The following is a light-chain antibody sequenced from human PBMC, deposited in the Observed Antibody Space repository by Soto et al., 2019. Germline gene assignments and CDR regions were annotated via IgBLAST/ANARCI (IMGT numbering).Light chain of an antibody. Sequence: QSALTQPASVSGSPGQSITISCTGTSSDVGAYNYVSWYQQHPVKAPKLIIYEVNNRPSGVSNRFSGSKSGNTASPTISGLQAEDEADYYCSSHTRSSTYVFGTGTKLTVL. CDR3: SSHTRSSTYV. CDR2: EVN. J-gene: IGLJ1*01. CDR1: SSDVGAYNY. V-gene: IGLV2-14*01.